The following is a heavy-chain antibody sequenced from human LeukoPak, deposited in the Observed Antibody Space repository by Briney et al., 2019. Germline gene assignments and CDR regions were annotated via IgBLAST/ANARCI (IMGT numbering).Heavy chain of an antibody. CDR3: AREGYDILTGAGVAFDI. CDR1: GFTFSSYS. CDR2: ISSSSSYI. J-gene: IGHJ3*02. D-gene: IGHD3-9*01. V-gene: IGHV3-21*01. Sequence: GGSLRLSCAASGFTFSSYSMNWVRQAPGKGLEWVSSISSSSSYIYYADSVKGRFTISRDNAKNSLYLQMNSLRAEDTAVYYCAREGYDILTGAGVAFDIWGQGTMVTVSS.